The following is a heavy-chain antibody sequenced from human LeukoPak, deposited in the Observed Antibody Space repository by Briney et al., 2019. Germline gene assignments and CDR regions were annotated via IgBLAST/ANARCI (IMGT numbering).Heavy chain of an antibody. CDR2: IIPIFGTA. D-gene: IGHD4/OR15-4a*01. V-gene: IGHV1-69*05. CDR1: GYTFTSYG. Sequence: ASVKVSCKASGYTFTSYGISWVRQAPGQGLEWMGGIIPIFGTANYAQKFQGRVTITTDESTSTAYMELSSLRSEDTAVYYCARDYGDEHGNDYWGQGTLVTVSS. J-gene: IGHJ4*02. CDR3: ARDYGDEHGNDY.